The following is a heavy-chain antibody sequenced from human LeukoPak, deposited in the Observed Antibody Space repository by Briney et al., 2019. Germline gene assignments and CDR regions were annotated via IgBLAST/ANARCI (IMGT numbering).Heavy chain of an antibody. Sequence: SGTLSLTCAVCGGSISSGNWWSWVRQPPGKGLEWIGEIYHSGSTNYNPSLKSRVTISVDKSKNQFSLKLSSVTAADTSVYYCARKISAAGSRWFDPWGQGTLVTVSS. CDR3: ARKISAAGSRWFDP. D-gene: IGHD6-13*01. CDR1: GGSISSGNW. J-gene: IGHJ5*02. V-gene: IGHV4-4*02. CDR2: IYHSGST.